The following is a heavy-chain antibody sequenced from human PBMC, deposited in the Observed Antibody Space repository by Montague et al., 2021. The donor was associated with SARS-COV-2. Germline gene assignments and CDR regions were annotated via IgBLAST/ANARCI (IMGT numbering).Heavy chain of an antibody. V-gene: IGHV4-34*01. J-gene: IGHJ4*02. CDR3: ARGKRDFPIVVLGASRSTYFDS. CDR2: VDQSGNT. D-gene: IGHD1-26*01. CDR1: GGSFRNYY. Sequence: SETLSLTYAVYGGSFRNYYWSWIRQSPGKGLEWIGEVDQSGNTNYNPSLKSRVTISADISKNQFSVKLASATAADTGIYYCARGKRDFPIVVLGASRSTYFDSWGQGTPVTVSS.